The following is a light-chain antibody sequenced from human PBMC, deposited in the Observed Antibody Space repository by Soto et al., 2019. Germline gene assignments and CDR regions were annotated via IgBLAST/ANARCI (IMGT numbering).Light chain of an antibody. CDR1: SSDFYNS. CDR3: CSYAGNYIWL. V-gene: IGLV2-11*01. Sequence: QSALTQPRSVSGSPGQSVTISCGGTSSDFYNSVSWYQQHPGKAPKLMIFDVTKRPSGVPGRFSGSKSGNTASLTISGLQAEDEADYYCCSYAGNYIWLLGGGTQLTVL. J-gene: IGLJ2*01. CDR2: DVT.